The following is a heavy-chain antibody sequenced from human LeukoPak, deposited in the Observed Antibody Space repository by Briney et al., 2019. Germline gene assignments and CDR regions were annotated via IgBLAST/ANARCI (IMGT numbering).Heavy chain of an antibody. D-gene: IGHD3-9*01. V-gene: IGHV1-18*01. J-gene: IGHJ4*02. CDR3: ARGSRYYDILTGPYYFDY. CDR1: GYTFTSYG. CDR2: ISAYNGNT. Sequence: ASVKVSCKASGYTFTSYGISWVRQAPGQGPEWMGWISAYNGNTNYAQKLQGRVTMTTDTSTSTAYMELRSLRSDDTAVYYCARGSRYYDILTGPYYFDYWGQGTLVTVSS.